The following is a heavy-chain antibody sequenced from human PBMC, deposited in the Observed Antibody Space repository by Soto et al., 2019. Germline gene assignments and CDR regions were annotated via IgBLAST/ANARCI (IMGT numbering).Heavy chain of an antibody. Sequence: SETLSLTCAVSGYSISSSNWWGWIRQPPGKGLEWIGYIYYSGTTYYNPSLKSRVTMSVDTSKNQFSLKLSSVTAADTAVYYCASNLFYGSGTYYFDYWGQGTLDTVS. D-gene: IGHD3-10*01. CDR1: GYSISSSNW. J-gene: IGHJ4*02. V-gene: IGHV4-28*01. CDR2: IYYSGTT. CDR3: ASNLFYGSGTYYFDY.